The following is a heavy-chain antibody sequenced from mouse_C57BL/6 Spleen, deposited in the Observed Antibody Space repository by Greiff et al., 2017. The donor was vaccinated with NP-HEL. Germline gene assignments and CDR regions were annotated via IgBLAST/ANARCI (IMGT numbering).Heavy chain of an antibody. D-gene: IGHD2-3*01. J-gene: IGHJ4*01. CDR3: ARREWLLRRAMDY. CDR1: GYTFTDYY. V-gene: IGHV1-26*01. CDR2: INPNNGGT. Sequence: EVMLQQSGPELVKPGASVKISCKASGYTFTDYYMNWVKQSHGKSLEWIGDINPNNGGTSYNQKFKGKATLTVDKSSSTAYMELRSLTSEDSAVYYCARREWLLRRAMDYWGQGTSVTVSS.